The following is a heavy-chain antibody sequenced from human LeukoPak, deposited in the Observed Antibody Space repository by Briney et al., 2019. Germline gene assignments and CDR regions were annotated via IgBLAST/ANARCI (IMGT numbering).Heavy chain of an antibody. D-gene: IGHD2-15*01. CDR2: IYTSGST. V-gene: IGHV4-4*07. J-gene: IGHJ4*02. Sequence: SETLSLTCTVSGGSISSYYWSWLRQPAGKGLEWIGRIYTSGSTNYNPSLKSRVTMSVDTSKNQFSLKLSSVTAADTAVYYCARDIVVVVAAYPEYYFDYWGQGTLVTVSS. CDR3: ARDIVVVVAAYPEYYFDY. CDR1: GGSISSYY.